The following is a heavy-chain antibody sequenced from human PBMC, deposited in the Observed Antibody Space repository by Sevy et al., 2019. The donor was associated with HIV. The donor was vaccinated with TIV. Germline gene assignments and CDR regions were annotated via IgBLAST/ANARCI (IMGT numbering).Heavy chain of an antibody. Sequence: GGSLRLSCAASAFIFSRYAMHWVRQPPGKGLEWVAVIWYDGNNRYYADSVKGRFTISRDNSKNTLYLQMNSLRAEDTAVYYCAISQSSGTYYNTLDYWGQGTLVTVSS. V-gene: IGHV3-33*01. J-gene: IGHJ4*02. CDR2: IWYDGNNR. CDR3: AISQSSGTYYNTLDY. CDR1: AFIFSRYA. D-gene: IGHD1-26*01.